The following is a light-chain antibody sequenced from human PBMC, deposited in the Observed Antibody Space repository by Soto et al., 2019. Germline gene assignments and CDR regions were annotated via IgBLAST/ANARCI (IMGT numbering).Light chain of an antibody. J-gene: IGLJ2*01. CDR2: DVR. Sequence: QSALTQPASVSGSPGQSSTISCTGTSSDVGGHNFVSWYQQHPGRAPKLMIYDVRNRPSEVSNRFSGSKSANTASLVISGLQAEDEADYYCRSYSSSDTLVFGGGTKVTVL. V-gene: IGLV2-14*03. CDR3: RSYSSSDTLV. CDR1: SSDVGGHNF.